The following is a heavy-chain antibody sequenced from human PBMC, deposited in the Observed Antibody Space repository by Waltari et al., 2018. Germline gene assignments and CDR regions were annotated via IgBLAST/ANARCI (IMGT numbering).Heavy chain of an antibody. Sequence: QVQLVESGGGVVQPGRSLRLSCAASKFIFSTFAIHWVRQPPGKGLGWVAGTYPDGSNKDFADSGKGRFTLSRDNSKNTLNLQMNSLRAEDTTVYYCTREDQGQPGGYWGQGTLVTVSS. CDR3: TREDQGQPGGY. CDR1: KFIFSTFA. V-gene: IGHV3-30*14. CDR2: TYPDGSNK. D-gene: IGHD2-2*01. J-gene: IGHJ4*02.